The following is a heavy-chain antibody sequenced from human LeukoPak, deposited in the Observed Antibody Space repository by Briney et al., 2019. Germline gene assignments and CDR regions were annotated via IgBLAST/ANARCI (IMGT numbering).Heavy chain of an antibody. CDR2: IKQDGSEK. CDR3: AKERSYYDSSGYLDY. J-gene: IGHJ4*02. D-gene: IGHD3-22*01. V-gene: IGHV3-7*01. CDR1: GFSFADYW. Sequence: GGSLRLSCAATGFSFADYWMSWVRQAPGKGLEWVANIKQDGSEKYYADSVKGRFTISRDNSKNTLYLQMNSLRAEDTAVYYCAKERSYYDSSGYLDYWGQGTLVTVSS.